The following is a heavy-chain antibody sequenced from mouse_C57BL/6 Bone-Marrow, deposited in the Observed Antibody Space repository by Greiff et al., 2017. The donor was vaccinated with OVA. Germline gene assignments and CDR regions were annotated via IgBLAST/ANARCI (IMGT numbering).Heavy chain of an antibody. J-gene: IGHJ1*03. V-gene: IGHV4-1*01. D-gene: IGHD1-1*01. CDR3: ARLGGVALYWYFDV. CDR1: GIAFSSYW. CDR2: INPDSSTI. Sequence: EVQGVESGGGLVQPGGSLKLSCAASGIAFSSYWMSWVRRAPGTGLEWIGEINPDSSTINYAPSLKDKFIISRDNAKNTLYLQMSKVRSEDTALYYCARLGGVALYWYFDVWGTGTTVTVSS.